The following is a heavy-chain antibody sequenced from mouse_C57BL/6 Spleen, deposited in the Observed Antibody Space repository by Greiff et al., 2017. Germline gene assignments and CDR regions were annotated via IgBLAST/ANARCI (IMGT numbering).Heavy chain of an antibody. CDR2: IYPGDGDT. Sequence: QVQLQQSGPELVKPGASVKISCKASGYAFSSSWMNWVKQRPGKGLEWIGRIYPGDGDTNYNGKFKGKATLTADKSSSTAYMQLSSLTSEDSAVYFCARGYYGSSKLGRVGYFDYWGQGTTLTVSS. CDR1: GYAFSSSW. D-gene: IGHD1-1*01. V-gene: IGHV1-82*01. CDR3: ARGYYGSSKLGRVGYFDY. J-gene: IGHJ2*01.